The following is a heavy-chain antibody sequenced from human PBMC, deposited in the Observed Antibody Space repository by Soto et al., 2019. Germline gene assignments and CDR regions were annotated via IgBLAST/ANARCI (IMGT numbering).Heavy chain of an antibody. V-gene: IGHV3-53*01. CDR1: GFSVSSNY. CDR2: LYSGGSS. J-gene: IGHJ4*02. Sequence: EVQLQESGGGLIQPGESLRLSCVASGFSVSSNYMNWIRQAPGGGLEWVSSLYSGGSSYYADSVQGRFTISRDSSKNTVYIRMNSLRVDDTAVYYCARGGFCGSGSCYFFDSWGQGILVTVSS. D-gene: IGHD2-21*01. CDR3: ARGGFCGSGSCYFFDS.